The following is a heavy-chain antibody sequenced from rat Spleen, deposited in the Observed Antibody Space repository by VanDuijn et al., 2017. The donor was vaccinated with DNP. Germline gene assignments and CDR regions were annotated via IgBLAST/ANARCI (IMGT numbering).Heavy chain of an antibody. Sequence: EVQLVESGGGLVQPGRSLKLSCAASGFTFSDYYMAWVRQVPGKGLEWLASITSNGGATYYLDSVKGRFTISRDDAQDTLYLQMNSLRSEDTATYYCAREGDYYDVYGDAMDAWGQGTSVTVSS. CDR1: GFTFSDYY. V-gene: IGHV5-25*01. CDR3: AREGDYYDVYGDAMDA. CDR2: ITSNGGAT. J-gene: IGHJ4*01. D-gene: IGHD1-12*03.